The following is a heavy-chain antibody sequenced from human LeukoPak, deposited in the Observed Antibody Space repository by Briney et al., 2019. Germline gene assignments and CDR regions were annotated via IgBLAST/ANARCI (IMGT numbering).Heavy chain of an antibody. CDR3: ARGVEPLAANTLAY. CDR2: LYGDGNT. V-gene: IGHV3-53*01. D-gene: IGHD3-16*01. J-gene: IGHJ4*02. Sequence: PGGSLRLSCAASGLTVITNDMTWVRQAPGKGLEWVSVLYGDGNTKYADSVQGRFTISRDDSKNTLYLEMNSLSPDDTAVYYCARGVEPLAANTLAYWGQGTLVTVSS. CDR1: GLTVITND.